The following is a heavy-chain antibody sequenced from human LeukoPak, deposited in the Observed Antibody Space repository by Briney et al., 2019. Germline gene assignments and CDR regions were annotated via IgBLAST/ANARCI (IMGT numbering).Heavy chain of an antibody. Sequence: ASVKVSCKASGYTFTSYIISWVRQAPGQGLEWMGWINAYNGNTDYAQRVQGRVTMTTDTSTSTAYMEVRSLRSDDTAVYYCARDRHIAAAVYYYYYMDVWGKGTPVTVSS. CDR1: GYTFTSYI. D-gene: IGHD6-13*01. J-gene: IGHJ6*03. CDR3: ARDRHIAAAVYYYYYMDV. V-gene: IGHV1-18*01. CDR2: INAYNGNT.